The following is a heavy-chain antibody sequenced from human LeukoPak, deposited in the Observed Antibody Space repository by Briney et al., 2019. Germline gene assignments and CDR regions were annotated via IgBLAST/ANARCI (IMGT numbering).Heavy chain of an antibody. CDR3: ARDRVKDWYTLDY. V-gene: IGHV1-3*01. CDR2: INAGNGNT. D-gene: IGHD3/OR15-3a*01. J-gene: IGHJ4*02. CDR1: GYTFTSYA. Sequence: GASVKVSCKASGYTFTSYAMHWVRQAPGQRLEWMGWINAGNGNTKYSQKFQGRVTITRDTSASTAYMELSSLRSEDTAVYYCARDRVKDWYTLDYWGQGTLVTVSS.